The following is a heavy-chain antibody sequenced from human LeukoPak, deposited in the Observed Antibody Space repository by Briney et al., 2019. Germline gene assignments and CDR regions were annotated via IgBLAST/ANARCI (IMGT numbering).Heavy chain of an antibody. CDR3: ARGPDYDSSGYYVL. Sequence: PSETLSLTCAVSGGSISSSNWWSWVRQPPGKGLEWIGEIYHSGSTNYNPSLKSRVTKSVDKSKNQFSLKLSSVTAADTAVYYCARGPDYDSSGYYVLWGQGTMVTVSS. V-gene: IGHV4-4*02. D-gene: IGHD3-22*01. CDR2: IYHSGST. CDR1: GGSISSSNW. J-gene: IGHJ3*01.